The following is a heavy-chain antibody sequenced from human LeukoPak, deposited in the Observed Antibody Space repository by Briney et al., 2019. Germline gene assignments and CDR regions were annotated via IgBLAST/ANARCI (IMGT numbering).Heavy chain of an antibody. CDR3: ARDQVYYDILTGYHYYYGMDV. CDR2: IYSGGST. V-gene: IGHV3-53*04. Sequence: GGSLRLSCAASGFTLSSNYMSWDRQAPGKGLEWVSVIYSGGSTYYADSVKGRFTISRHNSKNTLYLQMNSLRAEDTAVYYCARDQVYYDILTGYHYYYGMDVWGQGTTVTVSS. J-gene: IGHJ6*02. CDR1: GFTLSSNY. D-gene: IGHD3-9*01.